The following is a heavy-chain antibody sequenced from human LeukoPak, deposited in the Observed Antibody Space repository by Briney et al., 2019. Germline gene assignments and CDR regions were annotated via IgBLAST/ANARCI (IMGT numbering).Heavy chain of an antibody. Sequence: SETLSLTCAVYGGSFSGYYWSWIRQPPGKGLEWIGEINHSGSTNYNPSLKSRVTISVDTSKNQFSLKLSSVTAADTAVYYCAGSSIAALFYYYMDVWGKGTTVTVSS. V-gene: IGHV4-34*01. CDR2: INHSGST. CDR1: GGSFSGYY. CDR3: AGSSIAALFYYYMDV. D-gene: IGHD6-6*01. J-gene: IGHJ6*03.